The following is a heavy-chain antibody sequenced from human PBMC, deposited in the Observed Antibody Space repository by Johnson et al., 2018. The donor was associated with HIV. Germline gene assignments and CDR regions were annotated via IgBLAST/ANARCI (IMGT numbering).Heavy chain of an antibody. D-gene: IGHD5-18*01. V-gene: IGHV3-30-3*01. CDR3: AKGLDTAMVRDAFDI. CDR1: GFTFSSYA. J-gene: IGHJ3*02. Sequence: QVKLVESGGGVVQPGRSLRLSCAASGFTFSSYAMHWVRQAPGKGLEWVAVISYDGSNKYYADSVKGRFTISRDNSKNTLYLQMNSLRAEDTAVYYCAKGLDTAMVRDAFDIWGQWTMVTVSS. CDR2: ISYDGSNK.